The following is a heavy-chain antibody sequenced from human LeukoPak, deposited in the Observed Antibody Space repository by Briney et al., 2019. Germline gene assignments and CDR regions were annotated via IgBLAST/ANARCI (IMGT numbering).Heavy chain of an antibody. J-gene: IGHJ3*02. V-gene: IGHV3-23*01. CDR3: AKDQIAVAGTGAFDI. D-gene: IGHD6-19*01. CDR2: ISGSGGST. CDR1: GFTFSSYA. Sequence: PGGSLRLSCAASGFTFSSYAMSGVRQAPGKGLEGVSAISGSGGSTYSADSVKGRFTISRDNSKNTLYLQMNSLRAEDTAVYYCAKDQIAVAGTGAFDIWGQGTMVTVSS.